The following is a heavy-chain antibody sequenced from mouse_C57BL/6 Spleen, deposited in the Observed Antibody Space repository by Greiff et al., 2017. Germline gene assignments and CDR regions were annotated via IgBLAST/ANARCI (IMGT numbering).Heavy chain of an antibody. CDR3: ARPTADYDYDYYAGDY. Sequence: QVQLQQPGAELVKPGASVKLSCKASGYTFTSYWMHWVKQRPGRGLEWIGRIDPNRGGTKYNQKFKCKATLTVDKPSSTAYLQLSSLTSEDYAVNNCARPTADYDYDYYAGDYWGQGTSVTVSS. CDR2: IDPNRGGT. V-gene: IGHV1-72*01. J-gene: IGHJ4*01. CDR1: GYTFTSYW. D-gene: IGHD2-4*01.